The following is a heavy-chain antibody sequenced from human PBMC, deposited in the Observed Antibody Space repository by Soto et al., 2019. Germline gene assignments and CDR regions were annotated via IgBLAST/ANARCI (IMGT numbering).Heavy chain of an antibody. CDR2: INPSGGST. Sequence: ASVKVSCEACGYTFTSYYMHWVRQAPGQGLEWMGIINPSGGSTSYAQKFQGRVTMTRDTSTSTVYMELSSLRSEDTAVYYCAKETTVTPYYYYYYGMDVWGQGTTVTVSS. CDR3: AKETTVTPYYYYYYGMDV. D-gene: IGHD4-17*01. CDR1: GYTFTSYY. J-gene: IGHJ6*02. V-gene: IGHV1-46*01.